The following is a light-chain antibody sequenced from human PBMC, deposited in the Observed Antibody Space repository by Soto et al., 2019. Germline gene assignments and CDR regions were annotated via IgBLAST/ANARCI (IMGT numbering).Light chain of an antibody. CDR3: QHRSSWPRT. CDR1: RSISTY. CDR2: DAF. Sequence: DIVLTQSPATLSLSPGERATLSCRSSRSISTYLAWYQQRPGQAPRLLIFDAFNRATGIPARFSGSGSGTDFTLTISSLEPEDSAVYYCQHRSSWPRTFGQWTKVEI. J-gene: IGKJ1*01. V-gene: IGKV3-11*01.